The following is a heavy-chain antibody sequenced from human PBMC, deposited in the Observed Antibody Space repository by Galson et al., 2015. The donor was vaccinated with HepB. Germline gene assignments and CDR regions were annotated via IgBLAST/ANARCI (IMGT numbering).Heavy chain of an antibody. J-gene: IGHJ3*02. CDR2: IGTAGDT. V-gene: IGHV3-13*04. CDR3: ARGMIAAAAGAFDI. Sequence: SLRLSCAASGFTFSSYDMHWVRQATGKGLEWVSAIGTAGDTYYPGSVKGRFTISRENAKNSLYLQMNSLRAGDTAVYYCARGMIAAAAGAFDIWGQGTMVTVSS. CDR1: GFTFSSYD. D-gene: IGHD6-13*01.